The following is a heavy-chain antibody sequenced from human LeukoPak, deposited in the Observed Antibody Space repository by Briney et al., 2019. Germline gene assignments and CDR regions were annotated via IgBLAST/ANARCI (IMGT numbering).Heavy chain of an antibody. V-gene: IGHV3-53*01. CDR1: GFTVSSNY. CDR3: AAGPDQYYFDY. CDR2: IYSGGST. Sequence: GGSLRLSCAASGFTVSSNYMSWARQAPGKGLEWVSVIYSGGSTYYADSVKGRFTISRDNSKNTLYLQMNSLRAEDTAVYYCAAGPDQYYFDYWGQGTLVTVSS. J-gene: IGHJ4*02.